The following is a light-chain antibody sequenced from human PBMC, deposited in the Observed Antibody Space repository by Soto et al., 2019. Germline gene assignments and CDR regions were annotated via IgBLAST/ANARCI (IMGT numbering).Light chain of an antibody. Sequence: EIVLPQSPGTLSLSPAQRAXLSCRTSQSVSSTYLAWYQQKPGQPPRLIIYGASSRATGIPDRFSGSGSGTDCTLTISRLEPEDVVVYYCQQYDNWPPTFDQGTRLEIK. CDR3: QQYDNWPPT. J-gene: IGKJ5*01. CDR1: QSVSSTY. V-gene: IGKV3-20*01. CDR2: GAS.